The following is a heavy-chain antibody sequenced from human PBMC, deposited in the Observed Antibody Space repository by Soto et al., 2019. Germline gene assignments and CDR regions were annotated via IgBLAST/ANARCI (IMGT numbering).Heavy chain of an antibody. CDR2: IYYSGSA. D-gene: IGHD3-10*01. Sequence: SETLSLTCTVSGGSISSGDCYWSWIRQPPGKGLEWIGYIYYSGSAYYNPSLKSRVTISVDTSKNQFSLKLGSETAADTAVYYCARDFYYYGSGSYYNGGAFDIWGQGTMVTVSS. J-gene: IGHJ3*02. V-gene: IGHV4-30-4*01. CDR3: ARDFYYYGSGSYYNGGAFDI. CDR1: GGSISSGDCY.